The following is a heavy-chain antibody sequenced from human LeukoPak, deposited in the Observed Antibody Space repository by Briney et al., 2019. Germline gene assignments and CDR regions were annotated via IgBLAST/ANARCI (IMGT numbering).Heavy chain of an antibody. CDR2: IYHSGPS. V-gene: IGHV4-59*01. Sequence: PSETLSLTCTVSSASISTYYWSWIRQPPGKGLEWIGYIYHSGPSNYNPSLKSRVAMSVDTSKSQFSLSLTSVTTADTAVYYCAKAAKFYYGSQTYYYFDYWGQGILVTVSS. D-gene: IGHD3-10*01. CDR1: SASISTYY. J-gene: IGHJ4*02. CDR3: AKAAKFYYGSQTYYYFDY.